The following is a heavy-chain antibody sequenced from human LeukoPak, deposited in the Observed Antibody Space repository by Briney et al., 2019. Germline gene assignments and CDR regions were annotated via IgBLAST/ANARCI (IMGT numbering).Heavy chain of an antibody. J-gene: IGHJ6*03. CDR2: INPNSGGT. CDR1: GYTFTGYY. V-gene: IGHV1-2*02. Sequence: GASVKVSCKASGYTFTGYYMHWVRQAPGQGLEWMGWINPNSGGTNYAQKFQGRVTMTRDTSISTAYMELSRLRSDDTAVYYCARGPDFGVPWELDYMDVWGKGTTVTVSS. D-gene: IGHD3-3*01. CDR3: ARGPDFGVPWELDYMDV.